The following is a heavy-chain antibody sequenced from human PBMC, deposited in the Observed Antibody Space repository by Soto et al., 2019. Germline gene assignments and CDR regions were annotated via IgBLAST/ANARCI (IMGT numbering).Heavy chain of an antibody. CDR3: ARVASPTEYYYYGMDV. Sequence: GASVKVSCKASGYTFTSYAMHWVRQAPGQRLEWMGWINAGNGNTKYSQKFQGRVTITRDTSASTAYMELSSLRPEDTAVYYCARVASPTEYYYYGMDVWGQGTTVTVSS. CDR2: INAGNGNT. J-gene: IGHJ6*02. CDR1: GYTFTSYA. V-gene: IGHV1-3*01. D-gene: IGHD2-2*01.